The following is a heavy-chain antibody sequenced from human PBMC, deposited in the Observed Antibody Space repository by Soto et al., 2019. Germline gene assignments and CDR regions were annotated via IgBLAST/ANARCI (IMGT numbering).Heavy chain of an antibody. CDR3: ASLERAYSSGPDAFDI. Sequence: PGESLKISCKGSGYSFTSYWIGWVRQMPGKGLEWMGIIYPGDSDTRYSRSFQGQVTISADKSISTAYLQWSSLKASDTAMYYCASLERAYSSGPDAFDIWGQGTMVTVSS. D-gene: IGHD6-19*01. CDR1: GYSFTSYW. CDR2: IYPGDSDT. V-gene: IGHV5-51*01. J-gene: IGHJ3*02.